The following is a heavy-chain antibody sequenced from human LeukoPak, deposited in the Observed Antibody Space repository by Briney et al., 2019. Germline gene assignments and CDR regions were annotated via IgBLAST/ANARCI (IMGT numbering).Heavy chain of an antibody. Sequence: SETLSLTCTVSGGSISSYYWSWIRQPAGKGLEWIGRIYTSGSTNYNPSLKSRVTMSVDTSKNQFSLKLSSVTGADTAVYYCARGPLASSQFDSWGQGTLVTVSS. V-gene: IGHV4-4*07. D-gene: IGHD6-6*01. CDR2: IYTSGST. J-gene: IGHJ5*01. CDR3: ARGPLASSQFDS. CDR1: GGSISSYY.